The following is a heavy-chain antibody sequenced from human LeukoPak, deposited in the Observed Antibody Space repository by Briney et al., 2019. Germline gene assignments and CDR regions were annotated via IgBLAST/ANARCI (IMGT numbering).Heavy chain of an antibody. J-gene: IGHJ5*02. CDR1: GGSISSSSYY. CDR2: IYYSGST. V-gene: IGHV4-39*01. Sequence: SETLSLTCTVSGGSISSSSYYWGWIRQPPGKGLEWIGSIYYSGSTYYNPSLKSRVTISVDTSKNQFSLKLSSVTAADTAVYYCARLHDAGPFTPEYNWFDPWGQGTLVTVSS. CDR3: ARLHDAGPFTPEYNWFDP. D-gene: IGHD1-1*01.